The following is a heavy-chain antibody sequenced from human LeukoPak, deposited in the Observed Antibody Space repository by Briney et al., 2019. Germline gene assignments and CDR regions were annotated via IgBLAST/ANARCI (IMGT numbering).Heavy chain of an antibody. V-gene: IGHV3-23*01. Sequence: PGGSLRLSCAASGFTFSSYAMSWVRQAPGKGLEWVSAISGSGGSTYYADSVKGRFTISRDNSKNTLYLQMNSLRAEDTAVYYCARDLDYYDSSGYPYYFDYWGQGTLVTVSS. J-gene: IGHJ4*02. CDR3: ARDLDYYDSSGYPYYFDY. D-gene: IGHD3-22*01. CDR2: ISGSGGST. CDR1: GFTFSSYA.